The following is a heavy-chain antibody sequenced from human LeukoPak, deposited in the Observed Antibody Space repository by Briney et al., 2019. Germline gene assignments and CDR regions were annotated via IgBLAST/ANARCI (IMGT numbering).Heavy chain of an antibody. V-gene: IGHV4-59*08. D-gene: IGHD1-26*01. CDR3: ARYSGSHYAFDI. CDR1: GVSISSYY. CDR2: IYYSGST. J-gene: IGHJ3*02. Sequence: SETLSLTCTVSGVSISSYYWSWIRQPPGKGLEWIGYIYYSGSTNYNPSLKSRLTISVDTSKSQFSLKLTSVTAADTALYYCARYSGSHYAFDIWGQGTMVTMSS.